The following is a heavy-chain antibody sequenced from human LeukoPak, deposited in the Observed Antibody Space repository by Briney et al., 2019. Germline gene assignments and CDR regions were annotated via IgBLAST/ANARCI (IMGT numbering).Heavy chain of an antibody. V-gene: IGHV4-30-2*01. Sequence: SETLSLTCAVSGGSISSGGYSWSWIRQPPGKGLEWIGYIYHSGSTYYNPSLKSRVTISVDTSKNQFSLKLSSVTAADTAVYYCAREVVGGFDYWGQGTLVTVSS. CDR2: IYHSGST. CDR1: GGSISSGGYS. D-gene: IGHD1-26*01. CDR3: AREVVGGFDY. J-gene: IGHJ4*02.